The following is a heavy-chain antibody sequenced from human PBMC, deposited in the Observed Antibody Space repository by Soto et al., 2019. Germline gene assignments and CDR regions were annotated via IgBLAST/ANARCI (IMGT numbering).Heavy chain of an antibody. J-gene: IGHJ6*02. V-gene: IGHV4-59*08. CDR2: IYYSGST. Sequence: SETLSLTCTVSGGSISSYYWSWIRQPPGKGLEWIGYIYYSGSTNYNPSLKSRVTISVDTSKNQFSLKLSSVTAADTAVYYCASPYGSPLGMDVWGQGTTVTVSS. CDR3: ASPYGSPLGMDV. CDR1: GGSISSYY. D-gene: IGHD4-17*01.